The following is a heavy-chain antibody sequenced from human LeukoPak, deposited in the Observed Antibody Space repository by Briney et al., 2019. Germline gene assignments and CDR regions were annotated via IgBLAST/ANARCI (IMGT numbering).Heavy chain of an antibody. Sequence: YTFTRXGXXWXGQAPGQGXXGMGCIIAYNRNTHYSQTLHATVTMTTHTSTSTAYMELRSLRSDDTAVYYCARQTGFGWFDPWGQGTLVTVSS. J-gene: IGHJ5*02. CDR3: ARQTGFGWFDP. V-gene: IGHV1-18*01. CDR1: YTFTRXG. CDR2: IIAYNRNT. D-gene: IGHD3-9*01.